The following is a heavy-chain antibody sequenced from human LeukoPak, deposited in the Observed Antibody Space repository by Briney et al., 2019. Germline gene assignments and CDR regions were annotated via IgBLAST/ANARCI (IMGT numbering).Heavy chain of an antibody. CDR1: GFTFSSYD. CDR2: IGTAGDT. V-gene: IGHV3-13*01. J-gene: IGHJ4*02. D-gene: IGHD4-23*01. Sequence: GGSLRLSCAASGFTFSSYDMHWVRQATGKGLEWVSAIGTAGDTYYPGSVKGRFTISRENAKNSLYLQMNSLRAGDTAVYYCARGRGRYGGHFDYWAREPWSPSPQ. CDR3: ARGRGRYGGHFDY.